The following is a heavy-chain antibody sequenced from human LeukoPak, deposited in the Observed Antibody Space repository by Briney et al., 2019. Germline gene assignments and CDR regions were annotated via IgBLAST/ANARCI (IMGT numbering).Heavy chain of an antibody. CDR2: IYAGDSDT. D-gene: IGHD5-18*01. J-gene: IGHJ4*02. CDR1: GYSFTSYL. Sequence: GESLKISCKGSGYSFTSYLIGWVRQMPGKGLEWMGIIYAGDSDTRYSPSFQGQITISVDKSISTAYLQWSSLKASDTAMYYCARHPLGYNYGYIDYWGQGTLVTVSS. CDR3: ARHPLGYNYGYIDY. V-gene: IGHV5-51*01.